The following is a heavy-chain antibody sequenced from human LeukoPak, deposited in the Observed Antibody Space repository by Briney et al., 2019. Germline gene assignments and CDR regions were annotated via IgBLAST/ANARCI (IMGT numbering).Heavy chain of an antibody. V-gene: IGHV3-23*01. CDR2: ISGSGGST. CDR1: GFTFSSYW. J-gene: IGHJ4*02. D-gene: IGHD5-18*01. CDR3: AKATRGVYSYGYDY. Sequence: PGGSLRLSCAASGFTFSSYWMSWVRQAPGKGLEWVSAISGSGGSTYYADSVKGRFTISRDNSKNTLYLQMNSLRAEDTAVYYCAKATRGVYSYGYDYWDQGTLVTVSS.